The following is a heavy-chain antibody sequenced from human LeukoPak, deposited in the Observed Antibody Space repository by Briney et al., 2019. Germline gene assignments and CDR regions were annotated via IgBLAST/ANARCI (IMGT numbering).Heavy chain of an antibody. Sequence: PSETLSLTCTVSGGSISSSSYYWGWIPQPSGKGLAWIGSIYYSGSTYYNPSLKSRVTISVDTSKNQFSLKLSSVTAADTAMYYCARLLRYFDWLAFDYWGQGTLVTVSS. CDR1: GGSISSSSYY. CDR3: ARLLRYFDWLAFDY. D-gene: IGHD3-9*01. J-gene: IGHJ4*02. V-gene: IGHV4-39*07. CDR2: IYYSGST.